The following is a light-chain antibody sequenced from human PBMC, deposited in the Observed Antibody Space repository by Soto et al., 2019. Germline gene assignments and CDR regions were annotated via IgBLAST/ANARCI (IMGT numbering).Light chain of an antibody. CDR1: QSVSSSY. J-gene: IGKJ4*01. CDR3: QQYGSSLLT. Sequence: EIVLTQSPGTLSLSPGERATLSCRASQSVSSSYLAWYQQKPGQAPRLLIYAASSRATGIPDRFSGSGSGTDFTLTISRLEPEDLALYYCQQYGSSLLTFGGGTKVEIK. V-gene: IGKV3-20*01. CDR2: AAS.